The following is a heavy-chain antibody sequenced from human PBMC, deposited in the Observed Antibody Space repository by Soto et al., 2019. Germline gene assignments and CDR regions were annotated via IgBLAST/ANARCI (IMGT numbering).Heavy chain of an antibody. CDR2: IIPILGIA. D-gene: IGHD1-1*01. CDR3: ASGRDGMYNWFGP. CDR1: GGTFSSYT. V-gene: IGHV1-69*02. J-gene: IGHJ5*02. Sequence: SVKVSCKASGGTFSSYTISWVRQAPGQGLEWMGRIIPILGIANYAQKFQGRVTITADKSTSTAYMELSSLRSEDTAVYYCASGRDGMYNWFGPWGQGTLVTVP.